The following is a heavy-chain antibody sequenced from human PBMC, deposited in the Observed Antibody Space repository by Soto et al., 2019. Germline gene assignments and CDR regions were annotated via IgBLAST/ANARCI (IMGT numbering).Heavy chain of an antibody. CDR3: ARHEQFYYYYYGMDV. D-gene: IGHD4-4*01. CDR2: INPGDSDI. Sequence: PGESLKISCKASGYSFTTYWIAWVRQMPGKGLEWMGIINPGDSDIRYSPSFQGQVTISADNSISTAYLRWSSLKASDTAMYYRARHEQFYYYYYGMDVWGQGTAVTVSS. J-gene: IGHJ6*02. CDR1: GYSFTTYW. V-gene: IGHV5-51*01.